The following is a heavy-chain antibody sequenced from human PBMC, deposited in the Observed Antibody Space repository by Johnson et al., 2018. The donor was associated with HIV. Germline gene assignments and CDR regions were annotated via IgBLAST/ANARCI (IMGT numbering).Heavy chain of an antibody. CDR2: ISYDGSNK. CDR3: FTEPPPYSNYVRLHDVFDI. CDR1: GFTFSSYA. Sequence: QVQLVESGGGVVQPGRSLRLSCAASGFTFSSYAMHWVRQAPGRGLEWVAVISYDGSNKYYADSVKGRFTISRENAKNSLYLQMNSLKIEDTGVYYCFTEPPPYSNYVRLHDVFDIWGQGTMVFVSS. V-gene: IGHV3-30*04. J-gene: IGHJ3*02. D-gene: IGHD4-11*01.